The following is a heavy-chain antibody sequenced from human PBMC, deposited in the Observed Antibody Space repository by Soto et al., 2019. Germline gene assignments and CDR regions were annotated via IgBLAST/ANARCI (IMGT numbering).Heavy chain of an antibody. CDR2: IYPDDSDT. V-gene: IGHV5-51*01. CDR1: GLSFTNYW. CDR3: ARSGKSPPRYFDY. Sequence: PXECVTMSCTASGLSFTNYWIALVRQMPGKGLEWMGIIYPDDSDTRYSPSFQGQVTISADRSITTAYLQWSSLKASDTAMYYCARSGKSPPRYFDYWGQGALVTVSS. J-gene: IGHJ4*02. D-gene: IGHD1-20*01.